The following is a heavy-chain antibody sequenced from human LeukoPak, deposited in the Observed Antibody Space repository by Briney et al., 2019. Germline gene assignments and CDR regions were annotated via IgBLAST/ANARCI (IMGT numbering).Heavy chain of an antibody. V-gene: IGHV1-18*01. CDR1: GYTSSSFG. Sequence: ASVKASCKASGYTSSSFGINWMRQAPGQGLEWMGWISAYNGDTNYAQKAQGRVTMTTDTSTSTAYMDLRSLRSDDTAVYYCARGGYYGSGSFPDYWGQGTLVTVSS. J-gene: IGHJ4*02. CDR2: ISAYNGDT. CDR3: ARGGYYGSGSFPDY. D-gene: IGHD3-10*01.